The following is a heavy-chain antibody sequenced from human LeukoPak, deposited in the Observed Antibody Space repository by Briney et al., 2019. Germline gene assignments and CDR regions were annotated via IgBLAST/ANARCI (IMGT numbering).Heavy chain of an antibody. CDR3: ATAPPTYYDILTYH. CDR1: GGSISSYY. V-gene: IGHV4-59*01. D-gene: IGHD3-9*01. CDR2: IYYSGST. Sequence: PSETLSLTCTVSGGSISSYYWSWIRQPPGKGLEWIGYIYYSGSTNYNPSLKSRVTISVDTSKNQFSLKLSSVTAADTAVYYCATAPPTYYDILTYHWGQGTLVTVSS. J-gene: IGHJ4*02.